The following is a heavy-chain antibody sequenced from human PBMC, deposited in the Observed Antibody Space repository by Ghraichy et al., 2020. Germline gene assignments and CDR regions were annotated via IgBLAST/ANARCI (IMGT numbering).Heavy chain of an antibody. CDR1: GFTFSDSY. V-gene: IGHV3-11*06. CDR2: INSTGSYI. D-gene: IGHD2-21*02. CDR3: ATCDGGCGDCYPDY. J-gene: IGHJ4*02. Sequence: SLNISCAASGFTFSDSYMTWIRQAPGKGLEWLSYINSTGSYINYADSVKGRFTMSRDNAVNSLYLQMNSLRAEDTAVYYCATCDGGCGDCYPDYWGQGTLVTVSA.